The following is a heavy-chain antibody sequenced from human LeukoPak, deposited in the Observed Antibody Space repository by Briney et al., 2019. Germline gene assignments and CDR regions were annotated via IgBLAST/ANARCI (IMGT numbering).Heavy chain of an antibody. Sequence: PGGSLRLSCAASGFTVSSSYMSWVRQAPGKGLEWVSVLYSGGDTFYADSVKGRFTISRDNSKNTLYLQMNSLRAEDTAVYYCARNYYDTNSGGYRNYFDCWGQGTLVTVSS. CDR2: LYSGGDT. D-gene: IGHD3-22*01. CDR3: ARNYYDTNSGGYRNYFDC. J-gene: IGHJ4*02. V-gene: IGHV3-53*01. CDR1: GFTVSSSY.